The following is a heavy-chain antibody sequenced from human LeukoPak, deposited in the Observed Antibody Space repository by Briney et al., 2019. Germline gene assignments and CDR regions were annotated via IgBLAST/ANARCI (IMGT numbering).Heavy chain of an antibody. CDR2: IYHSGST. CDR3: ARESPTAFDY. CDR1: GGSISSGGYS. J-gene: IGHJ4*02. Sequence: SQTLSLTCAVSGGSISSGGYSWSWIRQPPGKGLEWIGYIYHSGSTYYNPSLKSRVTISVDRSKNQFSLKLSSVTAADTAVYYCARESPTAFDYWGQGTLVTVSS. D-gene: IGHD4-17*01. V-gene: IGHV4-30-2*01.